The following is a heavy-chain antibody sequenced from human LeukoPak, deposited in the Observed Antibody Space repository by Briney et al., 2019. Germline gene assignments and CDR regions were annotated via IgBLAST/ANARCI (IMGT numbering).Heavy chain of an antibody. V-gene: IGHV3-23*01. CDR2: ISGSGGST. CDR3: ARGTRAAFDI. Sequence: GGSLRLSCAASGFTFSSYAMSWVRQAPGKGLEWVSAISGSGGSTYYADSVKGRFTISRDNAKNTLYLQMNSLRAEDMAVYYCARGTRAAFDIWGQGTMVTVSS. J-gene: IGHJ3*02. CDR1: GFTFSSYA. D-gene: IGHD2-2*01.